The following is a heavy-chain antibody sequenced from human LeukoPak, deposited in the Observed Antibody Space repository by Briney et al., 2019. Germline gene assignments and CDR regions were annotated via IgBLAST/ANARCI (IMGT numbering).Heavy chain of an antibody. J-gene: IGHJ4*02. D-gene: IGHD2-2*01. V-gene: IGHV3-30*02. Sequence: GGSLRLSCAASGFTFSSYGMHWVRQAPGKGLEWVAFIRYDGSNKYYADSVKGRFTISRDNSKNTLYLQMNSLRAEDTAVYYCAKPPYEYCSSTSCYGPFSYWGQGTLVTVSS. CDR2: IRYDGSNK. CDR1: GFTFSSYG. CDR3: AKPPYEYCSSTSCYGPFSY.